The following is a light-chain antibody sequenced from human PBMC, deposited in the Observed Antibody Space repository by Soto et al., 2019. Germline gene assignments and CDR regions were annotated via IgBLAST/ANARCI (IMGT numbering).Light chain of an antibody. J-gene: IGKJ5*01. CDR1: QIVSSN. CDR2: RAS. Sequence: ETVMTQSPATLSVSPGERVTLSCRASQIVSSNLAWYQHKSGQAPRLLIYRASTRATGIPARFSGSGAGTEYTLTISSLQSEDFGIYYCRQYNNWPPVTFGEGTRLEIK. CDR3: RQYNNWPPVT. V-gene: IGKV3-15*01.